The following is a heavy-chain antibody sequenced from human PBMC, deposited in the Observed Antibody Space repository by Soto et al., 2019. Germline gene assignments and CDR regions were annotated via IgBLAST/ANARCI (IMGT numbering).Heavy chain of an antibody. V-gene: IGHV4-34*01. CDR1: GGSFSGYC. Sequence: VQLQQWGAGLLKPSETLSLTCAVYGGSFSGYCWSWIRQTPGERLEWVGDICHGGGANYNPSLKSRVSFSMDPSKPQFSLKLNSVIAADTAVYYCAGYSNSWSKYVKHWGRGSLVTVSS. D-gene: IGHD6-13*01. CDR3: AGYSNSWSKYVKH. J-gene: IGHJ1*01. CDR2: ICHGGGA.